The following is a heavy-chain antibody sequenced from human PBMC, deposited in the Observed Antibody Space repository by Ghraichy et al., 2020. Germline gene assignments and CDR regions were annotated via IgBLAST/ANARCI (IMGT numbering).Heavy chain of an antibody. CDR3: ARDRAYKSFDY. D-gene: IGHD5-24*01. Sequence: GGSLRLSCAASGFNFTASWMNWVRQAPGKGLEWVAGIKQDGSEKYHVDSVKGRFTISSDNAKNSLYLQMNSLRDEDTAVYYCARDRAYKSFDYWGQGILVTVSS. V-gene: IGHV3-7*03. CDR1: GFNFTASW. J-gene: IGHJ4*02. CDR2: IKQDGSEK.